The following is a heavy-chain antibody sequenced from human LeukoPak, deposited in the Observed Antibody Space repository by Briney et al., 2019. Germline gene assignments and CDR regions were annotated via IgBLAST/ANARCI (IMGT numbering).Heavy chain of an antibody. J-gene: IGHJ2*01. CDR2: MHHSGST. D-gene: IGHD5-18*01. V-gene: IGHV4-38-2*02. CDR3: ARYRPTNSLDTTMVAGWFFDL. Sequence: SETLSLTCIVSGYSISSGYYWGWIRQPPGKGLEWIGSMHHSGSTYYNPSLKSRVTISVDTSKNQFSLKLSSVTAADTAVYYCARYRPTNSLDTTMVAGWFFDLWGRGTLVTVSS. CDR1: GYSISSGYY.